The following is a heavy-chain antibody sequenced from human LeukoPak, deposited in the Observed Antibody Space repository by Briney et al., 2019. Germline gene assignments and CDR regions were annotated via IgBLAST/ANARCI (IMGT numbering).Heavy chain of an antibody. CDR2: ISGSDST. Sequence: GGSLRLSCAASGFTFSNYAMSWVRQAPGKGLEWVSAISGSDSTYYADSVKGRFTISRDNSKNTLYLQMNSLRAEDTAVYYCAKDSPYAYYGSGSYWDYWGQGTLVTVSS. V-gene: IGHV3-23*01. J-gene: IGHJ4*02. D-gene: IGHD3-10*01. CDR1: GFTFSNYA. CDR3: AKDSPYAYYGSGSYWDY.